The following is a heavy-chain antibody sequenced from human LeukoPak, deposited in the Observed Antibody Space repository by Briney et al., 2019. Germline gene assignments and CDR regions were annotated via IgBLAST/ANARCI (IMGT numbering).Heavy chain of an antibody. J-gene: IGHJ4*02. CDR2: IYTSGST. Sequence: SETLSLTSTVSGGSISSYYWSWIRQPAGKGLEWIGRIYTSGSTNYNPSLKSRVTMSVDTSKNQFSLKLSSVTAADTAVYYCARDRLQYYYDSSGYYSFDYWGQGTLVTVSS. V-gene: IGHV4-4*07. D-gene: IGHD3-22*01. CDR3: ARDRLQYYYDSSGYYSFDY. CDR1: GGSISSYY.